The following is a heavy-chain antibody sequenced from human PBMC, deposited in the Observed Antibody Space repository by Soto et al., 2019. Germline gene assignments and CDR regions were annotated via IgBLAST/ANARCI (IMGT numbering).Heavy chain of an antibody. J-gene: IGHJ4*02. CDR1: GGSVSGYY. CDR2: IYYSGSY. CDR3: ARHSNEYRKSLDY. V-gene: IGHV4-59*08. D-gene: IGHD1-1*01. Sequence: QLQLQESGPGLVKPSETLSLTCTVSGGSVSGYYWSWIRQPPGKGLEWIAYIYYSGSYNSNPSLKSRVSISVDTSKNQFSLKLSSVTAADTAVYYCARHSNEYRKSLDYWGQGTLVTVSS.